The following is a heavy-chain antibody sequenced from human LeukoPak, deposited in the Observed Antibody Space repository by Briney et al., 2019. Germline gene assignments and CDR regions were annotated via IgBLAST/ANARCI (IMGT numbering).Heavy chain of an antibody. CDR1: GFTFSSYG. J-gene: IGHJ4*02. V-gene: IGHV3-30*03. Sequence: GGSLRLSCAASGFTFSSYGMHWVRQAPGKGLEWVAVISYDGSNKYYADSVKGRFTISRDNSKNTLYLQMNSLRAEDTAVYYCARDWGYYYGSGSYYNYYFDYWGQGTLVTVSS. D-gene: IGHD3-10*01. CDR2: ISYDGSNK. CDR3: ARDWGYYYGSGSYYNYYFDY.